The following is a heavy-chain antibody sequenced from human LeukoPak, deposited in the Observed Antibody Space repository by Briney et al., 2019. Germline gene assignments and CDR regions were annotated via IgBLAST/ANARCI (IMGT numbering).Heavy chain of an antibody. CDR3: ARVGGELLPLDY. CDR2: ISGSSNFI. D-gene: IGHD1-26*01. CDR1: GFTISGYN. J-gene: IGHJ4*02. V-gene: IGHV3-21*01. Sequence: GGSLRLSCAAPGFTISGYNMHWVRQAPGKGLEWVSSISGSSNFIYYTDSVKGRSTISRDNAKNSLYLQMNSLRADDTAVYYCARVGGELLPLDYWGQGTLVTVSS.